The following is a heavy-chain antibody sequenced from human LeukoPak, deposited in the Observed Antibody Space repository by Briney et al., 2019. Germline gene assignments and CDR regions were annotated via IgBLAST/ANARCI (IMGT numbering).Heavy chain of an antibody. V-gene: IGHV7-4-1*02. Sequence: ASVKVSCKASGYPFTTYTMNWVRQAPGQGLEWMGWINTNTGSPTYAQAFTGRFVFSLDTSDSTAFLQINSLRAEDTAVYFCARAETVWASDYDNNGYYDYWGQGTLVTVSS. CDR1: GYPFTTYT. D-gene: IGHD3-22*01. CDR2: INTNTGSP. CDR3: ARAETVWASDYDNNGYYDY. J-gene: IGHJ4*02.